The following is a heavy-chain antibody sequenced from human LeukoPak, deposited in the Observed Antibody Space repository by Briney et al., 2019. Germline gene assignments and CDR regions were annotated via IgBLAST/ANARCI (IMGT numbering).Heavy chain of an antibody. CDR3: ARAPTVLVGYCSSASCQADY. V-gene: IGHV3-23*01. J-gene: IGHJ4*02. CDR1: GFTFSSYV. D-gene: IGHD2-2*01. CDR2: ISGSGGST. Sequence: GGSLRLSCAASGFTFSSYVMSWVRQAPGKGLEWVSAISGSGGSTYYADSVKGRFTISRDNAKNSLFLQMNSLRAEDTAVYYCARAPTVLVGYCSSASCQADYWGQGTLVTVSS.